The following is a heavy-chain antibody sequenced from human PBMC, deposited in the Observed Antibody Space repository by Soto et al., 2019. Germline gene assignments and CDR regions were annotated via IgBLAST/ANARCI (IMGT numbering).Heavy chain of an antibody. CDR1: GYTFTSYD. J-gene: IGHJ6*02. CDR3: AGSIGGVIRPAYYYYYYGMEV. V-gene: IGHV1-8*01. Sequence: GASVKVSCKASGYTFTSYDINWVRQATGQGLEWMGWMNPNSGNTGYAQKFQGRVTMTRNTSISTAYMELSSLRSEDTAVYYCAGSIGGVIRPAYYYYYYGMEVWGQGTTVTVSS. CDR2: MNPNSGNT. D-gene: IGHD3-16*02.